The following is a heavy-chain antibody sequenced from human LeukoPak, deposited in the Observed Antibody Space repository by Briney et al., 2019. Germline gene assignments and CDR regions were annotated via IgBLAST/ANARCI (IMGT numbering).Heavy chain of an antibody. CDR2: IYHSGST. V-gene: IGHV4-38-2*01. CDR1: GYSISSGYY. J-gene: IGHJ5*02. Sequence: SETLSVTCAVSGYSISSGYYWGWIRQPPGKGLEWIGSIYHSGSTYYNPSLKSRVTISVDTSKNQFSLKLSSVTASDTAVYYCARGGDYGSGSYYVDGFDPWGQGTLVTVSS. D-gene: IGHD3-10*01. CDR3: ARGGDYGSGSYYVDGFDP.